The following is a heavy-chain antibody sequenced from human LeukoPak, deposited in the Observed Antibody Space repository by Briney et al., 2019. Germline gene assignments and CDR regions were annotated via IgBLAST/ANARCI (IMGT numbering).Heavy chain of an antibody. J-gene: IGHJ4*02. CDR2: ISSSSSYI. V-gene: IGHV3-21*01. CDR3: ARVTPVYCSGGSCYGKDFDY. CDR1: GFTFSSYS. D-gene: IGHD2-15*01. Sequence: GGSLRLSCAASGFTFSSYSMNWVRQAPGKGLEWVSSISSSSSYIYYADSVKGRFTISRDNAKNSLYLQMNSPRAEDTAVYYCARVTPVYCSGGSCYGKDFDYWGQGTLVTVSS.